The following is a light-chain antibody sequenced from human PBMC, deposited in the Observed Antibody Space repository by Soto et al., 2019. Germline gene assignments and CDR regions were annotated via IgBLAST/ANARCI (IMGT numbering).Light chain of an antibody. CDR3: QQYDSSPLT. CDR2: GAS. V-gene: IGKV3-20*01. Sequence: EIVLTQSPGTLSLSPGERATLSCRASQSVSSSYLAGYRQKPGQAPRLLIYGASSRATGIPDRFSGSGSGTDFTLTISRLEPEDFAVYYCQQYDSSPLTFGGGTKVEIK. J-gene: IGKJ4*01. CDR1: QSVSSSY.